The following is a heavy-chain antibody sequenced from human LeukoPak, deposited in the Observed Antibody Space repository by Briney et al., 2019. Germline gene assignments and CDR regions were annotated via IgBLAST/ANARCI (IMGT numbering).Heavy chain of an antibody. D-gene: IGHD3-10*01. J-gene: IGHJ6*02. CDR3: ASLLTPYHGSGGGGMDV. V-gene: IGHV3-74*01. Sequence: QPGGSLRLSCAASGSTFSTHWMYWVRQAPGRELVWVSRISGDGSLTSYADSVKGRFTISRDNAKDTLYLQMTSLRVEDTAVYSCASLLTPYHGSGGGGMDVWGQGTTVTVPS. CDR2: ISGDGSLT. CDR1: GSTFSTHW.